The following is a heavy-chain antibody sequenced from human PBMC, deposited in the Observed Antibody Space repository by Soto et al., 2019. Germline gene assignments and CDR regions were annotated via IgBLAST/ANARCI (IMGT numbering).Heavy chain of an antibody. Sequence: GGSLRLSCAASGFTFSGSAMHWVRQASGKGLEWVGRIRSKANSYATAYAASVKGRFTISRDDSKNTAYLQMNSLKTEDTAVYYCATTVVTYYWGQGTLVTVSS. CDR1: GFTFSGSA. CDR2: IRSKANSYAT. V-gene: IGHV3-73*01. CDR3: ATTVVTYY. J-gene: IGHJ4*02. D-gene: IGHD4-17*01.